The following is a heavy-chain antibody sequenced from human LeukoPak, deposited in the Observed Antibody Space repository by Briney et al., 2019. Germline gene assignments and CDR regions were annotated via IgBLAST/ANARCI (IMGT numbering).Heavy chain of an antibody. CDR1: GGSFSGYY. V-gene: IGHV4-34*01. J-gene: IGHJ4*02. D-gene: IGHD6-13*01. CDR3: ASPGIAAPFSFDY. Sequence: SETLSLTCAVYGGSFSGYYWSWIRQPPGKGLEWIGEINHSGSTNYNPSLKSRVTISVDTSKNQFSPKLSSVTAADTAVYYCASPGIAAPFSFDYWGQGTLVTVSS. CDR2: INHSGST.